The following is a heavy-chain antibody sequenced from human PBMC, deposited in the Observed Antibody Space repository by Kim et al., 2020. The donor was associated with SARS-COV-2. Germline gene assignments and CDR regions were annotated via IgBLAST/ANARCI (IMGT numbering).Heavy chain of an antibody. V-gene: IGHV3-23*01. D-gene: IGHD3-16*01. CDR3: AKVPLRPNAYGMDV. J-gene: IGHJ6*02. Sequence: YEDPVKGRSTITRDNSRNTLYLQMNSLRAEDTAIYYCAKVPLRPNAYGMDVWGQGTTVTVSS.